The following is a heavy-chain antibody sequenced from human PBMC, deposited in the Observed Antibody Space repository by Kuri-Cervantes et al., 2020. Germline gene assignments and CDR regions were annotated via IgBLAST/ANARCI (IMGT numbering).Heavy chain of an antibody. Sequence: SETLSLTCAISGDSVSSNSAAWNWIRQSLSRGLEWLGRTYYRSKWYNDYAVSVKSRITINPDTSKNQFSLQLNSVTPEDTAVYYCARGGYSYGLGGYYYYGMDVWGQGTTVTVSS. CDR2: TYYRSKWYN. V-gene: IGHV6-1*01. CDR1: GDSVSSNSAA. D-gene: IGHD5-18*01. CDR3: ARGGYSYGLGGYYYYGMDV. J-gene: IGHJ6*02.